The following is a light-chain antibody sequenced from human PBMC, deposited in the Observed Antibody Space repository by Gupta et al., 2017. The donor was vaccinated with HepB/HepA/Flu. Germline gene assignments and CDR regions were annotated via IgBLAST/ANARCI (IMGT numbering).Light chain of an antibody. CDR3: SAYTSRNTLL. CDR2: DVS. CDR1: SSDVGYYNY. J-gene: IGLJ2*01. V-gene: IGLV2-14*01. Sequence: QSALTQPASVSGPPGQSLTISCSGTSSDVGYYNYVSWYQQYPGKAPKLMIYDVSYRPSGVSNRFSGSKSANTASLTISGLQAEDEADYYCSAYTSRNTLLFGGGTKLTVL.